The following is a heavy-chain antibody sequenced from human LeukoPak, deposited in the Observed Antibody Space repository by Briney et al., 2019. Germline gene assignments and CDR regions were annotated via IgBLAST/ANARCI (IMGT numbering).Heavy chain of an antibody. CDR2: IYYGGST. D-gene: IGHD4-17*01. CDR1: GGSISNYY. CDR3: ARHAAERLRITWFDP. Sequence: SETLSLTCTVSGGSISNYYWSWIRQPPGRGLEWIGYIYYGGSTHYKPSLKSRVTISVDTSKNQFSLKLSYVTAADTAVYYCARHAAERLRITWFDPWGQGTLVTVSS. V-gene: IGHV4-59*08. J-gene: IGHJ5*02.